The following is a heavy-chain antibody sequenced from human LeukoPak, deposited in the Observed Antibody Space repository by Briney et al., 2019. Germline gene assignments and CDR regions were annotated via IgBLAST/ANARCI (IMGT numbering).Heavy chain of an antibody. CDR3: AKTGNYYGSGSEN. D-gene: IGHD3-10*01. V-gene: IGHV3-74*01. CDR1: GFTFSSYF. J-gene: IGHJ4*02. CDR2: INSDGIST. Sequence: GGSLRLSCAASGFTFSSYFMHWVRQAPGKGLVWVSRINSDGISTSYADSVKGRFTISRDNSKNTLYLQMNSLRAEDTAVYYCAKTGNYYGSGSENWGQGTLVTVSS.